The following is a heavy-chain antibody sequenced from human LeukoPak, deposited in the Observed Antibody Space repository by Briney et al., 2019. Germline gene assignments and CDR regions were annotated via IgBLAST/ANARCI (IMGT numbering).Heavy chain of an antibody. V-gene: IGHV3-23*01. D-gene: IGHD3-10*01. Sequence: PGGSLRLSRAASGXTFSSDAMSWVRQAPGKGLEWVSTISDSGGSTYYADSVKGRFTISRDNSKNTLYLQMNSLRAEDTAVYYCAKGGTTMVRGVLFDYWGQGTLVTVSS. J-gene: IGHJ4*02. CDR1: GXTFSSDA. CDR2: ISDSGGST. CDR3: AKGGTTMVRGVLFDY.